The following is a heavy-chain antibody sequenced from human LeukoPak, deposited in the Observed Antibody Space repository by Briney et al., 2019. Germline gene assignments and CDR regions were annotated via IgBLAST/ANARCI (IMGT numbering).Heavy chain of an antibody. D-gene: IGHD3-10*01. CDR3: ARELGGAGSYFFPYYGMDV. V-gene: IGHV1-24*01. CDR2: FDPEDGET. J-gene: IGHJ6*02. Sequence: GASVKVSCKVSGYTLTELSMHWVRQAPGKGLEWMGGFDPEDGETIYAQKFQGRVTMTEDTSTDTAYMELSSLRSEDTAVYYCARELGGAGSYFFPYYGMDVWGQGTTVTVSS. CDR1: GYTLTELS.